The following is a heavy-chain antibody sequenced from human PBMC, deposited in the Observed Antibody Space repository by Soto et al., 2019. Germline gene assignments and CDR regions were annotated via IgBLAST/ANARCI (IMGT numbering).Heavy chain of an antibody. J-gene: IGHJ4*02. Sequence: EVQLVESGGGLVKPGGSLRLSCAASGFTFSSYSMNWVRQAPGKGLEWVSSISSSSSYIYYADSVKGRFTISRDNAKNSLYLQMNSLRAADTAVYYCARSVAAAGIVFGYWGQGTLVTVSS. CDR2: ISSSSSYI. D-gene: IGHD6-13*01. CDR1: GFTFSSYS. V-gene: IGHV3-21*01. CDR3: ARSVAAAGIVFGY.